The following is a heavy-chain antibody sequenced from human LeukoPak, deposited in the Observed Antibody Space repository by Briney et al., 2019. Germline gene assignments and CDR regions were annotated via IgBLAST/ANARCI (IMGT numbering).Heavy chain of an antibody. D-gene: IGHD2-2*01. CDR2: MNPNSGST. Sequence: GASVKVSCKATGYTFTGYYMHWVRQAPGQGLEWMGWMNPNSGSTGYAQKFQGRVTITRNTSISTAYMELSSLRSEDTAVYYCARGFFVVPAASYYYYYMDVWGKGTTVTVSS. V-gene: IGHV1-8*03. J-gene: IGHJ6*03. CDR3: ARGFFVVPAASYYYYYMDV. CDR1: GYTFTGYY.